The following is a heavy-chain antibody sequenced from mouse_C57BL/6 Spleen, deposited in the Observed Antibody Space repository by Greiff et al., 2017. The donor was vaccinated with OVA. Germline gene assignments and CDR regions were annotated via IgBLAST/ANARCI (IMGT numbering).Heavy chain of an antibody. Sequence: QVQLQQPGAELVMPGASVKLSCKASGYTFTSYWMHWVKQRPGQGLEWIGEIDPSDSYTNYNQKFKGKSKLTVDKSYSTAYMQLSSLTSEDSAVYYCARFRYYASTFDYWGQGTTLTVSS. V-gene: IGHV1-69*01. CDR1: GYTFTSYW. D-gene: IGHD1-1*01. J-gene: IGHJ2*01. CDR2: IDPSDSYT. CDR3: ARFRYYASTFDY.